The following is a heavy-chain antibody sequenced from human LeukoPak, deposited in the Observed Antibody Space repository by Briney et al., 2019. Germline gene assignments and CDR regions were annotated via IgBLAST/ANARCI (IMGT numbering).Heavy chain of an antibody. CDR3: ARDTGYNTFDY. Sequence: GGSLRLSCADSGFTFTNYWMSWVRQAPGKGLEWVANIKEDGSDKYYVDSVKGRFTISRDNAKNSQYLQMNSLRAEDTAVYYCARDTGYNTFDYWGQGTLWAVSS. CDR2: IKEDGSDK. CDR1: GFTFTNYW. D-gene: IGHD5-24*01. J-gene: IGHJ4*02. V-gene: IGHV3-7*05.